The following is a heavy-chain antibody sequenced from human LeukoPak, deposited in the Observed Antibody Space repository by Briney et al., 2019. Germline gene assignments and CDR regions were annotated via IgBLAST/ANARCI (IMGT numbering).Heavy chain of an antibody. V-gene: IGHV3-74*01. J-gene: IGHJ3*02. D-gene: IGHD1-26*01. CDR1: EFTFSSYW. CDR2: INTDESST. Sequence: PGGSLRLSCAASEFTFSSYWMHWVRQAPGKGLVWISRINTDESSTSYADSVKGRFTISRDNAKNTLYLQMNSLRAEDTAVYYCAREAIVGATTDAFDIWGQGTMVTVSS. CDR3: AREAIVGATTDAFDI.